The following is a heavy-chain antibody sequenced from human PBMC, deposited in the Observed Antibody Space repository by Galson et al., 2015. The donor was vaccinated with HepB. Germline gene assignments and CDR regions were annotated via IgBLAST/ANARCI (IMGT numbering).Heavy chain of an antibody. J-gene: IGHJ4*02. Sequence: SLRLSCAASGFTFSSYAMSWVRQAPGKGLEWVSGISGSGGSTYYADSVKGRFTISRDNSKNTLSLQMNSLRAEDTAVYYCARGYRSYYYDSSGYYLLMDYWGQGTLVTVSS. CDR1: GFTFSSYA. D-gene: IGHD3-22*01. CDR2: ISGSGGST. CDR3: ARGYRSYYYDSSGYYLLMDY. V-gene: IGHV3-23*01.